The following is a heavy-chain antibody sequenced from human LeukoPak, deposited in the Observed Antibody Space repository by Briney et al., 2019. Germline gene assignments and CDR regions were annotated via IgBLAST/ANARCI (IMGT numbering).Heavy chain of an antibody. V-gene: IGHV3-20*04. J-gene: IGHJ3*02. Sequence: GGSLRLSCAASGFTFDDYGMSWVRQATGKGLEWLSGINWNGGSTGYADSVKGRFTISRDNTKNSLYLQMNSLRAEDTALYYCARAIAAAADEENAFDIWGQGTMVTVSS. D-gene: IGHD6-13*01. CDR3: ARAIAAAADEENAFDI. CDR2: INWNGGST. CDR1: GFTFDDYG.